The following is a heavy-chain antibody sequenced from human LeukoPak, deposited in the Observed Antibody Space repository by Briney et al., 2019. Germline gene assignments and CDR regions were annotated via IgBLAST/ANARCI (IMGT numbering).Heavy chain of an antibody. CDR3: ARVGVRGVTYYYYYGMDV. Sequence: SETLSLTCAVYGGSFSGYYWSWIRQPPGKGLEWIGEINHSGSTNYNPSLKSRVTISVDTSKNPFSLKLSSVTAADTAVYYCARVGVRGVTYYYYYGMDVWGQGTTVTVSS. D-gene: IGHD3-10*01. CDR1: GGSFSGYY. V-gene: IGHV4-34*01. CDR2: INHSGST. J-gene: IGHJ6*02.